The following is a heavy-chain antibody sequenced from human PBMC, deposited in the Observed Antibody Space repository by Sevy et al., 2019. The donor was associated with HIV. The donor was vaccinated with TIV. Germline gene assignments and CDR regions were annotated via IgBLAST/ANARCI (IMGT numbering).Heavy chain of an antibody. D-gene: IGHD6-25*01. CDR1: GFTFSSYS. V-gene: IGHV3-21*01. J-gene: IGHJ5*02. CDR3: AREAGSGVWFDP. Sequence: GGSLILSCAASGFTFSSYSMNWVRQAPGKGLEWVSSISSSSSYIYYADSVKGRFTISRDNAKNSLYLQMNSLRAEDTAVYYCAREAGSGVWFDPWGQGTLVTVSS. CDR2: ISSSSSYI.